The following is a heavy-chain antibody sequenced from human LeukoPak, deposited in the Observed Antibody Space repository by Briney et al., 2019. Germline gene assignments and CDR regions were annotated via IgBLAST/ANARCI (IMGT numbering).Heavy chain of an antibody. CDR2: INPSGGST. V-gene: IGHV1-46*01. CDR3: ARGFRAGKRGHYHGMDV. J-gene: IGHJ6*02. CDR1: GYTFTSYY. Sequence: ASVKVSCKASGYTFTSYYMHWVRQAPGQGLEWMGLINPSGGSTSYAQKFQGRVTMTRDTSTSTVYMELSSLRSEDTAVYYCARGFRAGKRGHYHGMDVWGQGITVTVSS. D-gene: IGHD1-26*01.